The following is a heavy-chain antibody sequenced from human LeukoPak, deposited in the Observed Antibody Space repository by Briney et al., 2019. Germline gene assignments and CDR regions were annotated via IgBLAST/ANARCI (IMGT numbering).Heavy chain of an antibody. CDR1: GGSISSYY. V-gene: IGHV4-59*12. CDR3: ARGRIAVATCDY. CDR2: IYYSGST. J-gene: IGHJ4*02. Sequence: PSETLSLTCTVSGGSISSYYWSWIRQPPGKGLEWIGYIYYSGSTNYNPSLKSRVTISVDTSKNQFPLKLSSVTAADTAVYYCARGRIAVATCDYWGQGTLVTVSS. D-gene: IGHD6-19*01.